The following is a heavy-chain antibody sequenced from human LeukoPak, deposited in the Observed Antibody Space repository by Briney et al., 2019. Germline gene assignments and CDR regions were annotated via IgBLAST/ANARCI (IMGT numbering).Heavy chain of an antibody. V-gene: IGHV4-34*01. CDR2: INHSGST. J-gene: IGHJ4*02. CDR1: GGSFSGYY. Sequence: SETLSLTCAVYGGSFSGYYWSWIRQPPGKGLEWIGEINHSGSTNYNPSLKSRVTISVDTSKNQFSLKLSSVTAADTAVYYCARHLLIATAGEFDYWGQGTLVTVSS. D-gene: IGHD6-13*01. CDR3: ARHLLIATAGEFDY.